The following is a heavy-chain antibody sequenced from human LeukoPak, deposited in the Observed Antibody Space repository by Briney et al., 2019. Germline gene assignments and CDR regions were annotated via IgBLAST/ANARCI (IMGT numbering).Heavy chain of an antibody. CDR2: FDPEDGET. Sequence: ASVKVSCKVSGYTLTELSMHWVRQAPGKGLEWMGGFDPEDGETIYAQKFQGRVTMNEDTSTDTAYMERSSLRSEDTAVYYCATDSQGRPPYFDYWGQGTLVTVSS. CDR1: GYTLTELS. V-gene: IGHV1-24*01. J-gene: IGHJ4*02. CDR3: ATDSQGRPPYFDY. D-gene: IGHD6-6*01.